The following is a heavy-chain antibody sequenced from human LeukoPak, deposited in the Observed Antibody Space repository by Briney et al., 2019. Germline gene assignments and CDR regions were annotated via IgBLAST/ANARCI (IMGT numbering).Heavy chain of an antibody. V-gene: IGHV3-11*01. Sequence: GGSLRLSCAASGFTSSDYYMSWIRQAPGKGLEWVSYISSSGSTIYYADSVKGRFTISRDNAKNSLYLQMNSLRAEDTAVYYCARDESSSSNWFDPWGQGTLVTVSS. CDR2: ISSSGSTI. J-gene: IGHJ5*02. D-gene: IGHD6-6*01. CDR3: ARDESSSSNWFDP. CDR1: GFTSSDYY.